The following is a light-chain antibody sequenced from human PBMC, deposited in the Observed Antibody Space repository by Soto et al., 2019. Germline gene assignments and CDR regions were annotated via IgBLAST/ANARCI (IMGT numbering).Light chain of an antibody. Sequence: SYELTQPPSVSVSPGQTASITCSGDKLGDKYACWYQQKPGQSPVLVIYQDSKRPSGIPERFSGSNSGNTATLNISGTQAMDEADYYCQAWDSSVVFGGGTKLTVL. J-gene: IGLJ2*01. CDR3: QAWDSSVV. CDR2: QDS. CDR1: KLGDKY. V-gene: IGLV3-1*01.